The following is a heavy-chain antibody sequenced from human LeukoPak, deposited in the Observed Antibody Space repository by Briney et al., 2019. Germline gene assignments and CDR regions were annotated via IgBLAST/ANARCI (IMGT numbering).Heavy chain of an antibody. CDR3: AKHVHCSGGSCYRYGMDV. V-gene: IGHV4-59*08. Sequence: PSETLSLTCTVSGGSISSYYWSWIRQPPGKGLEWIGYISYSGSTNYNPSLKSRVTISVDTSKNQFSLNLSSVTAAGTAVYFCAKHVHCSGGSCYRYGMDVWGQGTTVTVSS. D-gene: IGHD2-15*01. CDR2: ISYSGST. CDR1: GGSISSYY. J-gene: IGHJ6*02.